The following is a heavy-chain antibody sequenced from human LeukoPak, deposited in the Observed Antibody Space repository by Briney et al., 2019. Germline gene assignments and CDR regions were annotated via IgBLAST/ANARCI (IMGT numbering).Heavy chain of an antibody. V-gene: IGHV3-23*01. CDR3: ARHSSGSYYSPQWYFDL. CDR2: STGSGGTT. CDR1: GFTFSSYA. J-gene: IGHJ2*01. D-gene: IGHD3-10*01. Sequence: GGSLRLSCAASGFTFSSYAMTWVRQAPGKGLEWVSASTGSGGTTYYADSVMGRFTISRDNSKNTLYLQMNSLRAEDTAVYYCARHSSGSYYSPQWYFDLWGRGTLVTVSS.